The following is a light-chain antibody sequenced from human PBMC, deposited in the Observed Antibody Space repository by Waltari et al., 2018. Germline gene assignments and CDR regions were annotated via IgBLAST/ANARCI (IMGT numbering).Light chain of an antibody. V-gene: IGLV2-23*02. CDR2: EVR. CDR3: CSYAGANTYV. Sequence: QSALTQPASVSGSPGQSITVSCTGTSSDVGSYNLVSWYQHHPPKAPKLMFYEVRKRPSGVSRRFSGSKSGNTASLTISGLQPEDEADYYCCSYAGANTYVFGSGTKVTVL. CDR1: SSDVGSYNL. J-gene: IGLJ1*01.